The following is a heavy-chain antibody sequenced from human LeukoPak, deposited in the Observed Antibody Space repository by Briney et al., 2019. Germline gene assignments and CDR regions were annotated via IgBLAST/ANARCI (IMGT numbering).Heavy chain of an antibody. CDR3: ARPFAVRGAPRAFDI. D-gene: IGHD3-10*01. V-gene: IGHV3-48*04. Sequence: GGSLRLSCAASGFTVSSNYMSWVRQAPGKGLEWVSYISSSSSTIYYADSVKGRFTISRDNAKNSLYLQMNSLRAEDTAVYYCARPFAVRGAPRAFDIWGQGTMVTVSS. CDR2: ISSSSSTI. J-gene: IGHJ3*02. CDR1: GFTVSSNY.